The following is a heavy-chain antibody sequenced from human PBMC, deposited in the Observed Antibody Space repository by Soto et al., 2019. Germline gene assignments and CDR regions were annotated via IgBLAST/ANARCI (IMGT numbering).Heavy chain of an antibody. CDR3: AKEVGATALGRFDY. CDR2: ISGTGNT. CDR1: GFAFSRYA. D-gene: IGHD1-26*01. Sequence: EVQLLDSGGGLVQPGGSLRLSCAASGFAFSRYAMSWVRQAPGKGLEWVSSISGTGNTYYPDSVKGRFTISRDDSKDTLYLQVNILRADDTAVYYCAKEVGATALGRFDYWGQGTLVTVSS. V-gene: IGHV3-23*01. J-gene: IGHJ4*02.